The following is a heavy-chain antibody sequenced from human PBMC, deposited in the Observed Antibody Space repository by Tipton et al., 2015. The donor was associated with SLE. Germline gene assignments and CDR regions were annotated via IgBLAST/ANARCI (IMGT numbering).Heavy chain of an antibody. D-gene: IGHD1-26*01. CDR1: GGTFSSYA. J-gene: IGHJ3*02. Sequence: QLVQSGAEVKKPGSSVKVSCKASGGTFSSYAISWVRQAPGQGLEWMGRIIPIFGTAICTQKFQGRVTITADESTSTAYMELSSLRSDDTAVYYCARWGAPPSFDIWGQGTMFTVSS. CDR2: IIPIFGTA. V-gene: IGHV1-69*18. CDR3: ARWGAPPSFDI.